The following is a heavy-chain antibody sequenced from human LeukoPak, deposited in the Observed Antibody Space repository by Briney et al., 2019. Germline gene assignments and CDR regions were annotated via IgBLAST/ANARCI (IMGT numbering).Heavy chain of an antibody. J-gene: IGHJ4*02. D-gene: IGHD5-18*01. V-gene: IGHV4-39*07. Sequence: TSETLSLTCTVSGGSISSNTYYWGWIRQPPGKGLEWIGSIYYSGSTYYNPSLKSRVTISVDTSKNQFSLKLSSVTAADTAVYYCARDYQGGYGDKTVDYWGQGTLVTISS. CDR3: ARDYQGGYGDKTVDY. CDR2: IYYSGST. CDR1: GGSISSNTYY.